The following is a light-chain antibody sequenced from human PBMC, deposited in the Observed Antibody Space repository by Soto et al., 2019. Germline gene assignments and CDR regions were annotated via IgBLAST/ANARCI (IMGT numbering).Light chain of an antibody. J-gene: IGLJ3*02. CDR2: SDN. V-gene: IGLV1-44*01. CDR1: NSNIGRNT. CDR3: AAWDESPNVPV. Sequence: QSVLTQPPSASGTHGQRVPISCSGSNSNIGRNTVNWYQQFPGAAPNLLIHSDNQRPSGVPDRFSGSRSGTSASLAISGLQSEDEADYYCAAWDESPNVPVFGGGTKLTVL.